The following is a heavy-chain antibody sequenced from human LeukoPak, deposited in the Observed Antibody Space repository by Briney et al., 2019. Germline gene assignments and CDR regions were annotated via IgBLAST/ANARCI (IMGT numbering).Heavy chain of an antibody. V-gene: IGHV3-7*01. CDR2: IKQDGSEK. D-gene: IGHD3-22*01. J-gene: IGHJ4*02. CDR1: GFTFSSYW. Sequence: GGSLRLSCAASGFTFSSYWMSWVRQAPGEGLEWVANIKQDGSEKYYVDSVKGRFTISRDNAKNSLYLQMNSLRAEDTAVYYCARDGADDSSGYSLDYWGQGTLVTVSS. CDR3: ARDGADDSSGYSLDY.